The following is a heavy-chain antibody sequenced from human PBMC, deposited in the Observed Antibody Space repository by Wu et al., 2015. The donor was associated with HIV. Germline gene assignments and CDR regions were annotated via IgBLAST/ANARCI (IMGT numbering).Heavy chain of an antibody. J-gene: IGHJ4*02. D-gene: IGHD3-9*01. V-gene: IGHV1-8*01. CDR1: DTSSPIM. CDR2: MNPDNGNT. Sequence: QVXLVQSGAEVKKPGASGEGRPARLLDTSSPIMIVNWVRQAPGQGLEWMGWMNPDNGNTAFAQKFQGRVTMTRNTSISTAYMELRSLRFDDAAVYYCARGLTGPMMTGALRYWGQGTLVAVSP. CDR3: ARGLTGPMMTGALRY.